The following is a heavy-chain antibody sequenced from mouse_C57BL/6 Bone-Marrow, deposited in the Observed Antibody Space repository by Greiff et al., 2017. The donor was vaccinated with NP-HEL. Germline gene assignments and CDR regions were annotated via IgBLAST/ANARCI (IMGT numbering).Heavy chain of an antibody. CDR2: ISSGGSYT. CDR1: GFTFSSYG. CDR3: ARRNWVWFAY. J-gene: IGHJ3*01. D-gene: IGHD4-1*01. V-gene: IGHV5-6*02. Sequence: EVKLVESGGDLVKPGGSLKLSCAASGFTFSSYGMSWVRQTPDKRLEWVATISSGGSYTYYPDSVKGRFTISRDNAKNTLYLQMSSLKSEDTAMYYCARRNWVWFAYWGQGTLVTVSA.